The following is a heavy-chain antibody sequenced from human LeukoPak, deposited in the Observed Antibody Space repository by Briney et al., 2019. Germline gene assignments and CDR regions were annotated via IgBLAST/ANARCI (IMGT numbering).Heavy chain of an antibody. CDR1: GFTFSTYA. CDR2: ISGTGGST. V-gene: IGHV3-23*01. D-gene: IGHD5-12*01. Sequence: GGSLRLSCAASGFTFSTYAMTWVRQAPGKGLEWVSLISGTGGSTYYADSVKGRFTISRDNAKNSLYLQMNSLRAEDTAVYYCARDGGYSGYDEYYWGQGTLVTVSS. J-gene: IGHJ4*02. CDR3: ARDGGYSGYDEYY.